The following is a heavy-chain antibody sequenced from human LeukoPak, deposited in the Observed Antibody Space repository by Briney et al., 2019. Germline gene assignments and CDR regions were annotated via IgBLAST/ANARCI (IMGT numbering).Heavy chain of an antibody. V-gene: IGHV3-21*01. D-gene: IGHD6-13*01. J-gene: IGHJ4*02. CDR3: AREQLVPTLLFDY. CDR1: GFTFSSYS. Sequence: GGSLRLSCAASGFTFSSYSMNWVRQAPGKGLEWVSSISSSSYIYYADSVKGRFTISRDNAKNSLYLQMNSLRAEDTAVYYCAREQLVPTLLFDYWGQGTLVTVSS. CDR2: ISSSSYI.